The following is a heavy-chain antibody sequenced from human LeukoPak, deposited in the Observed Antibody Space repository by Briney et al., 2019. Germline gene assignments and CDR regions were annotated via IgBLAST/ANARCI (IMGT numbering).Heavy chain of an antibody. CDR1: GFTFSNYW. V-gene: IGHV3-7*01. CDR2: IKQDGSEK. J-gene: IGHJ4*02. CDR3: ARDRQIAY. Sequence: GGSLRLSCAASGFTFSNYWLTWVRQAPGQGLEWVANIKQDGSEKHYVDSVKGRFTISRDKAKNSLYLQMNRLRAEDTAVYYCARDRQIAYWGQGTLVTVSS.